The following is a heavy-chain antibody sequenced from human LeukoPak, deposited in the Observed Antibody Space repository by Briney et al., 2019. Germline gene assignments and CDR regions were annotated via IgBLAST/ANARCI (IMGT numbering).Heavy chain of an antibody. D-gene: IGHD6-25*01. CDR3: ARGGARSGSYYYYGMDV. CDR1: GFDFSTYS. V-gene: IGHV3-48*01. J-gene: IGHJ6*02. CDR2: IDSSSSAI. Sequence: GGSLRLSCAASGFDFSTYSMHWVRRAPGRGLEWLSYIDSSSSAIYYADSVKGRFTISRDNAKNSLYLQMNSLRAEDTAVFYCARGGARSGSYYYYGMDVWGLGTTVTVSS.